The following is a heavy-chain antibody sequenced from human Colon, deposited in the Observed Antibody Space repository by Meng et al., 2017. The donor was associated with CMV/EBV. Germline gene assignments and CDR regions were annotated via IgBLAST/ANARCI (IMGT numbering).Heavy chain of an antibody. D-gene: IGHD5-18*01. CDR3: ARDQYTAMVKDGMDV. V-gene: IGHV3-11*04. CDR1: GFTFSDYY. J-gene: IGHJ6*02. CDR2: ISSSGSSI. Sequence: GESLKISCAASGFTFSDYYMNWIRQSPGKGLEWISDISSSGSSIYYADSVKGRFSISRDNAKNSLYLQMNSLSVEDTAVYYCARDQYTAMVKDGMDVWGQGTTVTVSS.